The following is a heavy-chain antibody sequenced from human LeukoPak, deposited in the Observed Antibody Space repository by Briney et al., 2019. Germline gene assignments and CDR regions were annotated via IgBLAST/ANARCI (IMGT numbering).Heavy chain of an antibody. J-gene: IGHJ5*02. CDR2: IYTSGST. D-gene: IGHD3-3*01. V-gene: IGHV4-61*02. Sequence: SETLSLTCTVSGGSLSSGSYYWGWIRQPAGTGLEWIGRIYTSGSTNYNPSLKSRVTLSVDTSKNQFSLKLSSVTAADTAVYYCARAWFLEWSWGQGTLVTVSS. CDR1: GGSLSSGSYY. CDR3: ARAWFLEWS.